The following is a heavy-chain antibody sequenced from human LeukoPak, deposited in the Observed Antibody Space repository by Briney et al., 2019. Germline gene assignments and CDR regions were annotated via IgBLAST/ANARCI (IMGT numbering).Heavy chain of an antibody. Sequence: GGSLRLSCAASGFTFSSYGMHWVRQAPGKGLEWVAVIWYDGSNKYYADSVKGRFTISRDNSKNTLYLQMNSLRAEDTAVYYCARDPGIAVAGTGSGDYWGQGTLVTVSS. CDR1: GFTFSSYG. CDR2: IWYDGSNK. D-gene: IGHD6-19*01. CDR3: ARDPGIAVAGTGSGDY. V-gene: IGHV3-33*01. J-gene: IGHJ4*02.